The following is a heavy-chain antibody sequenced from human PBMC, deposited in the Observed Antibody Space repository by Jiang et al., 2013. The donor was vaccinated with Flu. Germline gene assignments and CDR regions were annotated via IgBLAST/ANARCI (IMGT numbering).Heavy chain of an antibody. CDR2: LITIFGPP. CDR1: GDSFSNYA. J-gene: IGHJ4*02. D-gene: IGHD5-24*01. V-gene: IGHV1-69*15. Sequence: SGAEVKKPGSSVRVSCKVSGDSFSNYAVFWVRQAPGEGLEWMGRLITIFGPPSYTQKFQGRVTFTADESTNTHYMEVSSLTFEDTAVYYCARGTDMATIEPSLVYWGQGTLVTVSS. CDR3: ARGTDMATIEPSLVY.